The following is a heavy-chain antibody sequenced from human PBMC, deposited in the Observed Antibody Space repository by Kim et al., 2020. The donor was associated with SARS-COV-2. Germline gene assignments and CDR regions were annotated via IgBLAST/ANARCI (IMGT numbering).Heavy chain of an antibody. V-gene: IGHV3-23*01. J-gene: IGHJ4*01. D-gene: IGHD3-3*01. CDR1: GFTFSSYA. CDR3: AKVGGEGLRFLEWLLLYPFDY. Sequence: GGSLRLSCAASGFTFSSYAMSWVRQAPGKGLEWVSAISGSGGSTYYADSVKGRFTISRDNSKNTLYLQMNSLRAEDTAVYYCAKVGGEGLRFLEWLLLYPFDYWGQEPWSPSPQ. CDR2: ISGSGGST.